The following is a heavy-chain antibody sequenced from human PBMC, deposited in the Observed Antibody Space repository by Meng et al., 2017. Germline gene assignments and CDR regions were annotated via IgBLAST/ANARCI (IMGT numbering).Heavy chain of an antibody. Sequence: SQTLSLTCAVYGGSFSGYYWSWIRQPPGKGLEWMGEINHSGSTNYNPSLKSRVTISVDTSENQFSLKLSSVTAADTAVYYCARTYSSGWYVDLSFDYWGQGTLVTVSS. CDR3: ARTYSSGWYVDLSFDY. CDR2: INHSGST. D-gene: IGHD6-19*01. CDR1: GGSFSGYY. J-gene: IGHJ4*02. V-gene: IGHV4-34*01.